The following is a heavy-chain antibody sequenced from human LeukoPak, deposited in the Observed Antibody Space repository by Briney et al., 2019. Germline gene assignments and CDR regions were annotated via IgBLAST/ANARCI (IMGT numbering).Heavy chain of an antibody. CDR1: GFTFSSNW. Sequence: GGSLRLSCAASGFTFSSNWMHWVRQAPGKGLVWVSRINEDGSTTNYADSVKGRSTVFRDNAKNTLYLQMNSLRAEDTAVYYCVRDLGGRSGHWGQGTLVTVSS. J-gene: IGHJ4*02. CDR2: INEDGSTT. CDR3: VRDLGGRSGH. V-gene: IGHV3-74*01. D-gene: IGHD1-26*01.